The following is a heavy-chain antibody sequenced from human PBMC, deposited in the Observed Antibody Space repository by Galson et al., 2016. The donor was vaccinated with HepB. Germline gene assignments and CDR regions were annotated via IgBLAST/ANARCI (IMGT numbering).Heavy chain of an antibody. J-gene: IGHJ4*02. CDR2: IYHSGST. D-gene: IGHD3-10*01. CDR3: ARDRSSGSGSFGY. CDR1: GGSISSGGYY. Sequence: TLSLTCTVSGGSISSGGYYWSWIRQHPGKGLEWIEYIYHSGSTYYNPSLKSRVTISVDTSKNQFSLKLSSVTAADTAVYFCARDRSSGSGSFGYWGQGTLVTVSS. V-gene: IGHV4-31*03.